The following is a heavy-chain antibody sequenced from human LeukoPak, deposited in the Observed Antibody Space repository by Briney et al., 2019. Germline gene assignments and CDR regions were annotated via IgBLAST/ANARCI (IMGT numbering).Heavy chain of an antibody. Sequence: PGGSLRLSCAASGFTFSSYGMSWVRQAPGKGLEWVSAISGSGGSTYYADSVKGRFTVSRDNSKNTLYLQMNSLRAEDTAVYYCAKEGQGSGVAFDYWGQGTLVTVSS. V-gene: IGHV3-23*01. D-gene: IGHD3-10*01. CDR2: ISGSGGST. CDR1: GFTFSSYG. J-gene: IGHJ4*02. CDR3: AKEGQGSGVAFDY.